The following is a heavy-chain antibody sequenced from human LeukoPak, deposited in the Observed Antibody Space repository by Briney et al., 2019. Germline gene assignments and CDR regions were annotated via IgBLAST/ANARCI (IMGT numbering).Heavy chain of an antibody. D-gene: IGHD3-22*01. CDR2: ISAYIGKT. J-gene: IGHJ5*02. CDR1: GFTFNTYG. Sequence: ASVKVSCKTSGFTFNTYGIAWVRQAPGQGLEWIGWISAYIGKTDYAQNLQDRVTMTTDTSTTTAYMELRSLRSDDTAVYYCAREGSLHDSGDYYLSWFDPWGQGTLVTVSS. V-gene: IGHV1-18*01. CDR3: AREGSLHDSGDYYLSWFDP.